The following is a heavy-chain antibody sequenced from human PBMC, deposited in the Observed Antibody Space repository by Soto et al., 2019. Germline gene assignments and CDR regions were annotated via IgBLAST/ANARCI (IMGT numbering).Heavy chain of an antibody. Sequence: PGGSLILSCTASGFTFGDYAMGWFRQAPGKGLEWVGFIRSKAYGGTTEYAASVKGRFTISRDDSKSIAYLQMNSLKTEDTAVYYCTTEGRVRGVTTYYYMDVWGKGTTVTVSS. CDR2: IRSKAYGGTT. CDR1: GFTFGDYA. J-gene: IGHJ6*03. V-gene: IGHV3-49*03. CDR3: TTEGRVRGVTTYYYMDV. D-gene: IGHD3-10*01.